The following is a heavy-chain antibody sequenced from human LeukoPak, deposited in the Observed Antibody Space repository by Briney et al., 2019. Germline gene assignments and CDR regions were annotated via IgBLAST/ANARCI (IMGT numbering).Heavy chain of an antibody. D-gene: IGHD2-2*01. V-gene: IGHV5-51*01. CDR3: ARVVPAAIGWFDP. J-gene: IGHJ5*02. Sequence: GEFLKISCQGSGYSFSTYWIGWVRQMPGKGLEWMGIIYPGDSDTRYSPSFQGQVTISADKSISTAYLQWSSLKASDTAMYYCARVVPAAIGWFDPWGQGTLVTVSS. CDR1: GYSFSTYW. CDR2: IYPGDSDT.